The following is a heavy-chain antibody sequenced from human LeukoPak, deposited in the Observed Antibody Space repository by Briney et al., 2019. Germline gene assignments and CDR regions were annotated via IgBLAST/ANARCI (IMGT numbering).Heavy chain of an antibody. Sequence: ASVKVSCKASGYTFTSYDINWVRQATGQGLEWMGWMNPNSGNTGYAQKFQGRVTMTRNTSISTAYMELSSLRSEDTAVYYCARAARAPLYYYMDVWGKGTTVTVSS. CDR3: ARAARAPLYYYMDV. CDR1: GYTFTSYD. CDR2: MNPNSGNT. J-gene: IGHJ6*03. V-gene: IGHV1-8*01. D-gene: IGHD6-6*01.